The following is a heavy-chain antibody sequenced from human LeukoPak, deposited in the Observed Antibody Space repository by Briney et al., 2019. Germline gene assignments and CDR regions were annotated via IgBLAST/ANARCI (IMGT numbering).Heavy chain of an antibody. J-gene: IGHJ3*02. CDR2: IYYSGST. CDR3: ARGRLRWNRTGAFDI. V-gene: IGHV4-39*01. CDR1: GGSISSSSYS. Sequence: SETLSLTCTVSGGSISSSSYSWGWIRQPPGKGLEWIGSIYYSGSTYYNPSLKSRVTISVDTSKNQFSLKLSSVTAADTAVYYCARGRLRWNRTGAFDIWGQGTMVTVSS. D-gene: IGHD4-23*01.